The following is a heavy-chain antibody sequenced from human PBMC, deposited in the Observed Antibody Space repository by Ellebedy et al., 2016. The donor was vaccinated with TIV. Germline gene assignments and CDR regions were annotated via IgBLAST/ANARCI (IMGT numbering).Heavy chain of an antibody. CDR2: MSDDGTNR. J-gene: IGHJ6*02. V-gene: IGHV3-30*09. CDR1: GFGFSGYA. D-gene: IGHD2/OR15-2a*01. CDR3: ARTSSTSTWLLSSPPRRIFQHSGMDV. Sequence: GGSLRLXCSATGFGFSGYAMSWVRQAPGKGLEWVAFMSDDGTNRYFADSLRGRCAITRDEAKNTVFLQMNSLRPEDTAIYFCARTSSTSTWLLSSPPRRIFQHSGMDVWGQGTTVTVSS.